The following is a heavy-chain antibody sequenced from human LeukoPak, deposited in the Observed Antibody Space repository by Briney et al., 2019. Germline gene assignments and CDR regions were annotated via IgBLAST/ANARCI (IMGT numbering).Heavy chain of an antibody. D-gene: IGHD6-13*01. CDR3: ANLGIAAAGTHY. Sequence: GGSLRLSCAASGFTFSSYAMHWVRQAPGKGLEWVAIISNDGSDKYYADSVRGRFTLSRDNSKNTLYLQMNSLRAEDTAVYYCANLGIAAAGTHYWGQGTLVTVSS. V-gene: IGHV3-33*06. CDR1: GFTFSSYA. J-gene: IGHJ4*02. CDR2: ISNDGSDK.